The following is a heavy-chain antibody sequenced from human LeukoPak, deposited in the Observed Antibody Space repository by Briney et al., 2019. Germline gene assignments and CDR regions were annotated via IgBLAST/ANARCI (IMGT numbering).Heavy chain of an antibody. V-gene: IGHV1-3*01. CDR2: IDAGNGKT. D-gene: IGHD4-17*01. Sequence: ASVKVSCRASGYTFTSYAIHWVRQAPGQRLEWMGWIDAGNGKTKYSQNFQSRVTITRDTSATTAYMDLSSLRSEDTAVYYCARARWTSTTTTYYLDHWGQGTPVTVSS. J-gene: IGHJ4*02. CDR3: ARARWTSTTTTYYLDH. CDR1: GYTFTSYA.